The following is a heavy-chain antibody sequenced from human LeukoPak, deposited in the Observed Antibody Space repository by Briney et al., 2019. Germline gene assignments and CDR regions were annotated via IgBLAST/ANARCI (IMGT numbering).Heavy chain of an antibody. V-gene: IGHV1-69*05. CDR2: IIPIFGTA. D-gene: IGHD5-24*01. J-gene: IGHJ4*02. CDR3: AGIRDGYNFWDFDY. Sequence: GSSVKVSCKASGGTFRSYAISWVRQAPGQGLEWMGGIIPIFGTANYAQKFQGRVTITTDESTSTAYMELSSLRSEDTAVYYCAGIRDGYNFWDFDYWGQGTLVTVSS. CDR1: GGTFRSYA.